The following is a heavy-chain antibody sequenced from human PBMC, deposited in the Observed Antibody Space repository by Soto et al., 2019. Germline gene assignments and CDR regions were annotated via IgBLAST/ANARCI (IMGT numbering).Heavy chain of an antibody. Sequence: ASVKVSCKASGGTFSSYAISWVRQAPGQGLEWMGGIIPIFGTANYAQKFQGRVTITADESTSTAYMELSSLRSEDTAVYYCARDLAYGDGPFDYWGQGTLVTVSS. D-gene: IGHD4-17*01. V-gene: IGHV1-69*13. CDR2: IIPIFGTA. J-gene: IGHJ4*02. CDR3: ARDLAYGDGPFDY. CDR1: GGTFSSYA.